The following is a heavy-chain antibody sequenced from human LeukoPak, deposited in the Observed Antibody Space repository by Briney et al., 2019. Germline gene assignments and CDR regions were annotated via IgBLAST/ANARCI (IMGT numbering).Heavy chain of an antibody. D-gene: IGHD5-24*01. V-gene: IGHV4-4*09. Sequence: SETLSLTCTVSGGSISSYYWSWIRQPPGKGLEWIGYIYTSGSTNYNPSLKSRVTISVDTSKNQFSLKLSSVTAADTAVYYCARQRRDGYNSGYYSYYMDVWGKGTTVTVSS. J-gene: IGHJ6*03. CDR1: GGSISSYY. CDR3: ARQRRDGYNSGYYSYYMDV. CDR2: IYTSGST.